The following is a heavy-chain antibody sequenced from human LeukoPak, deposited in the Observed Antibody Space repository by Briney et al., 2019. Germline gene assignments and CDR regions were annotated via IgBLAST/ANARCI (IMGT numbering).Heavy chain of an antibody. V-gene: IGHV4-59*08. CDR3: ARHGPYLGRLAWFDP. CDR1: SGSLSSYY. J-gene: IGHJ5*02. Sequence: PSETLSLTCTVSSGSLSSYYWSWIRQPPGKGLEWIGYIYYTGSTNYNPSLKSRVTISVDTSKNQFSLNLSSVTAADTAVYYCARHGPYLGRLAWFDPWGQGTLVTVSS. CDR2: IYYTGST. D-gene: IGHD1-26*01.